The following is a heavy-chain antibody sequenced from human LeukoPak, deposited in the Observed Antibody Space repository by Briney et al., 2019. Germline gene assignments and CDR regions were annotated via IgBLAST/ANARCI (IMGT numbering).Heavy chain of an antibody. J-gene: IGHJ3*02. CDR1: GFTFSSYG. CDR2: ISYDGSNK. D-gene: IGHD3-3*01. Sequence: GRSLRLSCAASGFTFSSYGMHWVRQAPVKGLEWVAVISYDGSNKYYADSVKGRFTISRDNSKNTLYLQMNSLRAEDTAVYYCAKGEFIYDFWSGYSDDAFAIWGQGTMVTVSS. CDR3: AKGEFIYDFWSGYSDDAFAI. V-gene: IGHV3-30*18.